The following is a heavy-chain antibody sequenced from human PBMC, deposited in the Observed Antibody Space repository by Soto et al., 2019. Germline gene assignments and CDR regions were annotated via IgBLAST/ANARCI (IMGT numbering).Heavy chain of an antibody. J-gene: IGHJ4*02. CDR3: AKRQVTGLAAKNTDF. Sequence: GGSLKISCAASGFPFSHHAMSWVRQAPGKGMEWVSGISDGGDLIYYADSVKGRFSMSRDNSENMLYLQMTNLRAEDTAIYFCAKRQVTGLAAKNTDFWGQGTLVSGFS. CDR2: ISDGGDLI. CDR1: GFPFSHHA. V-gene: IGHV3-23*01. D-gene: IGHD2-15*01.